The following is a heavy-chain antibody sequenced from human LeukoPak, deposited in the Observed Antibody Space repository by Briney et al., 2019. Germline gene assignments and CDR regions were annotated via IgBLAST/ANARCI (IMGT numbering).Heavy chain of an antibody. CDR1: GFSFSVYW. CDR3: AKSRNLSPNILTGYYIRLNRIVGYFDY. Sequence: GGSLRLSCAASGFSFSVYWMHWVRQAPGKGPVWVSRIKTDGSITDYADFVKGRFTISRDNAKNTLYLQMNSLRAEDTAVYYCAKSRNLSPNILTGYYIRLNRIVGYFDYWGQGTLVTVSS. V-gene: IGHV3-74*01. D-gene: IGHD3-9*01. J-gene: IGHJ4*02. CDR2: IKTDGSIT.